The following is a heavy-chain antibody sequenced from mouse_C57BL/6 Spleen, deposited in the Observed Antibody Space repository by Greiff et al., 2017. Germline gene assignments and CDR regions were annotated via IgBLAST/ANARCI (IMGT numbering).Heavy chain of an antibody. CDR1: GYPFTSYW. J-gene: IGHJ4*01. Sequence: QVQLQQPGAELVKPGASVTLSCKASGYPFTSYWLTWVKQRPEQGLEWIGDIFPGSGSTNYNEKFKSKTTLTVDTSSSPAYMPLSSLTSEDSAVYYCARGGSSGCPDNCARDYGGQGTSVTVSS. CDR3: ARGGSSGCPDNCARDY. V-gene: IGHV1-55*01. D-gene: IGHD3-2*02. CDR2: IFPGSGST.